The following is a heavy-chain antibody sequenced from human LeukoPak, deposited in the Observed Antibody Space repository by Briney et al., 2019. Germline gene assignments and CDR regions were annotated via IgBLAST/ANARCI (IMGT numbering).Heavy chain of an antibody. CDR2: IYYSGST. CDR3: ARDNIYYYGSGSSAYYYYYGMDV. D-gene: IGHD3-10*01. J-gene: IGHJ6*02. Sequence: SETLSLTCTVSGGSISSYYWSWIRQPPGKGLEWIGYIYYSGSTNYNPSPKSRVTISVDTSKNQFSLKLSSVTAADTAVYYCARDNIYYYGSGSSAYYYYYGMDVWGQGTTVTVSS. CDR1: GGSISSYY. V-gene: IGHV4-59*01.